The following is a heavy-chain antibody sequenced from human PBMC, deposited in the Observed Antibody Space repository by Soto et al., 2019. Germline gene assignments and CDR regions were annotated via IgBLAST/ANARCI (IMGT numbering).Heavy chain of an antibody. J-gene: IGHJ3*02. V-gene: IGHV4-59*02. CDR1: GASVNDYY. Sequence: PSETLSLTCTVSGASVNDYYWNWVRQPLGKGLEWFGFIHYTGSRIFNPSLQSRVTMSVDVSQNQFYLRLTSVTAADMAIYYCARWGHPAVKAFDIWGQGTTVTVSS. CDR3: ARWGHPAVKAFDI. CDR2: IHYTGSR. D-gene: IGHD3-16*01.